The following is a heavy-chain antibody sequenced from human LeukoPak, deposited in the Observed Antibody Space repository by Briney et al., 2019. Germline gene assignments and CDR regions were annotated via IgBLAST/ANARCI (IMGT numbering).Heavy chain of an antibody. Sequence: SETLSLTCAVYGGSFSGYDWSWIRQPPGQGREWSGEINHSGSTNYNPSLKSRVTISVDTYKNQFSLKVSSVTATDTAVYYCVRWQPANWFDPWGQGTLVTVSS. J-gene: IGHJ5*02. V-gene: IGHV4-34*01. D-gene: IGHD5-12*01. CDR1: GGSFSGYD. CDR3: VRWQPANWFDP. CDR2: INHSGST.